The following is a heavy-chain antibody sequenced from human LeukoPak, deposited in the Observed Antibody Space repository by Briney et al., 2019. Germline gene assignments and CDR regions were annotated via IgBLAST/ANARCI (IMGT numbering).Heavy chain of an antibody. D-gene: IGHD6-13*01. V-gene: IGHV3-74*01. Sequence: GGSLRLSCAASGFTFSSYWMHWVRQAPGKGLVWVSRINSDGSSTSYADSVKGRFTISRDNAKNTLYLQMSSLRAEDTAVYYCARELYSSSLDYWGQGTLVTVSS. J-gene: IGHJ4*02. CDR1: GFTFSSYW. CDR2: INSDGSST. CDR3: ARELYSSSLDY.